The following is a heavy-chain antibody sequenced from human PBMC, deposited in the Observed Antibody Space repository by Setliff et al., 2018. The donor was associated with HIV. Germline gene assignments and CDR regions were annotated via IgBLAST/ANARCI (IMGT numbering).Heavy chain of an antibody. CDR2: INPNSGGT. CDR1: GYTFTGYY. CDR3: AMAYYYDSSSYRNDAFDI. Sequence: ASVKVSCKASGYTFTGYYMYWVRQAPGQGLEWMGWINPNSGGTNYAQKFQGRVTMTRDTSISTAYMELSRLRSDDTAVYYCAMAYYYDSSSYRNDAFDIWGQGTMVTVSS. D-gene: IGHD3-22*01. V-gene: IGHV1-2*02. J-gene: IGHJ3*02.